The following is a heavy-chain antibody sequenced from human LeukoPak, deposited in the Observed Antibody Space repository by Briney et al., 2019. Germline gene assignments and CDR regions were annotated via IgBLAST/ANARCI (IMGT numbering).Heavy chain of an antibody. CDR3: ARAVQDHSYGYMTTVVKGFDY. J-gene: IGHJ4*02. Sequence: GGSLRLSCAASGFTFSDYYMSWIRQAPGKGLEWVSYISSSGSTIYYADSVKGRFTISRDNAKNSLYLQMNSLRAEDTAVYYCARAVQDHSYGYMTTVVKGFDYWGQGTLVTVSS. D-gene: IGHD4-23*01. V-gene: IGHV3-11*04. CDR1: GFTFSDYY. CDR2: ISSSGSTI.